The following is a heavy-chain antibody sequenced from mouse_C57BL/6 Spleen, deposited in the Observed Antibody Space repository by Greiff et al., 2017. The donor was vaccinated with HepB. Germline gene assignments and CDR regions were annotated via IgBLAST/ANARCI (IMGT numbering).Heavy chain of an antibody. CDR2: FHPYNDDT. Sequence: QVQLKESGAELVKPGASVKMSCKASGYTFTTYPIEWMKQNHGKSLEWIGNFHPYNDDTKYNEKFKGKATLTVEKSSSTVYLELSRLTSDDSAVYYCARRDYDEGEGYFDVWGTGTTVTVSS. CDR1: GYTFTTYP. V-gene: IGHV1-47*01. D-gene: IGHD2-4*01. CDR3: ARRDYDEGEGYFDV. J-gene: IGHJ1*03.